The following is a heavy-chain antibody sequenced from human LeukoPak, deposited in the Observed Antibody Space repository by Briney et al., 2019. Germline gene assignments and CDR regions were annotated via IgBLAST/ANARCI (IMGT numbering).Heavy chain of an antibody. Sequence: SETLSLTCTVSGGSISSSSYYWGWIRQPPGKGLEWIGSIYYSGITYYNPSLKSRVTISVDTSSNQFSLKLSSVTAADTAVYYCARCGYYDFWSGYNPATFDYWGQGTLVTVSS. CDR1: GGSISSSSYY. CDR3: ARCGYYDFWSGYNPATFDY. CDR2: IYYSGIT. D-gene: IGHD3-3*01. J-gene: IGHJ4*02. V-gene: IGHV4-39*01.